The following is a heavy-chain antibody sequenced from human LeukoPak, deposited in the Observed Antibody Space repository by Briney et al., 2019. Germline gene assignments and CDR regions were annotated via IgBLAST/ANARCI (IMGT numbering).Heavy chain of an antibody. J-gene: IGHJ4*02. D-gene: IGHD4-17*01. CDR1: GGSISTYY. CDR3: ARVGDYALKD. CDR2: IYTSGST. Sequence: SETLSLTCTVSGGSISTYYWSWIRQPAGKGLEWIGHIYTSGSTNYNPSLKSRVTMSVDTSKNQFSLKVTSVTAADTAMYYCARVGDYALKDWGQGTLVTVSS. V-gene: IGHV4-4*07.